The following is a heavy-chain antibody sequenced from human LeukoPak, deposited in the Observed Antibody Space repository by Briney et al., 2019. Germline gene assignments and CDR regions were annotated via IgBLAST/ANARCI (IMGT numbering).Heavy chain of an antibody. CDR3: ARDLGRSGDYTSEAFDF. CDR2: ISSSSSYI. CDR1: GFTLNTYS. V-gene: IGHV3-21*01. Sequence: GGSLRLPCAVSGFTLNTYSVNWVRQAPGKGLEWVSSISSSSSYIYYADSVKGRFTISRDNAKNSLYLQMNSLRAEDTAVYYCARDLGRSGDYTSEAFDFWGQGTMVTVSS. D-gene: IGHD3-3*01. J-gene: IGHJ3*01.